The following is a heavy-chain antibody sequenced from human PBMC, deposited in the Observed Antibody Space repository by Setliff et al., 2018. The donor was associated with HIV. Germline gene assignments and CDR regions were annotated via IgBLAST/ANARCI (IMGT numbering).Heavy chain of an antibody. V-gene: IGHV4-39*07. CDR2: AGSADYGGNA. Sequence: SATLSLTCTVSGGSISNSNYFWDWIRRPPGRGLEWIGSAGSADYGGNAYYNPSLKSRVTISVETSKNQFSLKLTSVTAADTAVYYCARSYCGGGLCFRGLDLWGQGTTVTVSS. CDR1: GGSISNSNYF. D-gene: IGHD2-21*01. CDR3: ARSYCGGGLCFRGLDL. J-gene: IGHJ6*02.